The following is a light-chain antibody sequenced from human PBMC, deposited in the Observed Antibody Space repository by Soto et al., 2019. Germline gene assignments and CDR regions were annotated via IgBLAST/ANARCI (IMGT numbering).Light chain of an antibody. CDR3: TSWTTSTTMI. V-gene: IGLV2-14*03. Sequence: QSALTQPASVSGSPGQSITISCTGTSSDIGAYNFVSWYQQHPGKAPKLMLYDVNIRPSGVSNHFSGSKSANTASLTISGLQAEDEADYYCTSWTTSTTMIFGGGTKLTVL. CDR1: SSDIGAYNF. J-gene: IGLJ2*01. CDR2: DVN.